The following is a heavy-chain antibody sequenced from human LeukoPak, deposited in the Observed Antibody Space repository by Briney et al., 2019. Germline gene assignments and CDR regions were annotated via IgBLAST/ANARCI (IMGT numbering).Heavy chain of an antibody. J-gene: IGHJ4*02. CDR3: ARKSFHTSSYDY. CDR1: GGSISSYY. V-gene: IGHV4-59*01. CDR2: IYYSGST. Sequence: SETLSLTCSVSGGSISSYYWSWIRQPPGKGLEWIGYIYYSGSTNYNPSLKSRVTISLDTSKNQFSLNLSSVTAADTAVYYCARKSFHTSSYDYWGQGTLVTVSS. D-gene: IGHD2-2*01.